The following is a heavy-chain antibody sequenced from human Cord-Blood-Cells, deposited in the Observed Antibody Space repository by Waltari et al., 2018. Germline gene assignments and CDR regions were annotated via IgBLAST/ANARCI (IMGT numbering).Heavy chain of an antibody. CDR2: IYYSGST. V-gene: IGHV4-39*01. D-gene: IGHD6-6*01. Sequence: QLQLQESGPGLVKPSETLSLTCTVSGGSISISSYYWGWIRQPPGKGLEWIGSIYYSGSTYYNPSLKSRVTISVDTSKNQFSLKLSSVTAADTAVYYCASEYSSSSNWFDPWGQGTLVTVSS. CDR3: ASEYSSSSNWFDP. CDR1: GGSISISSYY. J-gene: IGHJ5*02.